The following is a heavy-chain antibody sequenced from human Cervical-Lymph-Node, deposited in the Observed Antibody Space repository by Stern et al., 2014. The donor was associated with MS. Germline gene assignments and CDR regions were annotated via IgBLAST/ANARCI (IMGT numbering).Heavy chain of an antibody. CDR3: ARDSGGIAAISHYYFDY. CDR1: GGSISSGGYY. D-gene: IGHD6-13*01. J-gene: IGHJ4*02. V-gene: IGHV4-31*03. Sequence: QLQLQESGPGLVKPSQTLSLTCTVSGGSISSGGYYWSWIRQHPGKGLEWIGYIYYSGSTYYNPSLKSRVTISVDTSKNQFSLKLSSVTAADTAVYYCARDSGGIAAISHYYFDYWGQGTLVTVSS. CDR2: IYYSGST.